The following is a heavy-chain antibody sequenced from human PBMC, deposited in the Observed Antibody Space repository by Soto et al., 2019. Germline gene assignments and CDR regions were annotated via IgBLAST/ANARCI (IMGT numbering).Heavy chain of an antibody. D-gene: IGHD6-13*01. CDR2: IIPIFGTA. Sequence: VASVKVSCKASGGTFSSYAISWVRQAPGQGLEWMGGIIPIFGTANYAQKFQGRVTITADKSTSTAYMELSSLRSEDTAVYYCARTAYSSSWSPKEYYYYGMDVWGQGTTVTVSS. CDR3: ARTAYSSSWSPKEYYYYGMDV. V-gene: IGHV1-69*06. J-gene: IGHJ6*02. CDR1: GGTFSSYA.